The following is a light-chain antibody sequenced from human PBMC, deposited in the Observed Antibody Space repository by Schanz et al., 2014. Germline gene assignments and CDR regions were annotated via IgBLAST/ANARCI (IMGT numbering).Light chain of an antibody. CDR3: CSYAGSSTFEV. CDR1: SSDIGSYNL. Sequence: QSALTQPASVSGSPGQSITISCTGTSSDIGSYNLVSWYQQHPGKVPKLMIYEGNKRPSGVSNRFSGSKSGNTASLTISGLQAEDEADYYCCSYAGSSTFEVFGGGTKLTVL. J-gene: IGLJ3*02. CDR2: EGN. V-gene: IGLV2-23*03.